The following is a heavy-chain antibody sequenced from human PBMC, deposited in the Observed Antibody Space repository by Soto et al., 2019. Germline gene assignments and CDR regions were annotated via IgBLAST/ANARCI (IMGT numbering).Heavy chain of an antibody. V-gene: IGHV1-2*04. CDR1: GYTFTGYY. Sequence: QVQLVQSGAEVKKHGASVKVSCKASGYTFTGYYMHWVRQAPGQWLEWMGWINPNSGGTNYAQTVQGWVTMTRDTSISTAYMELSRLRSDDTAVYYCARKYYGSGSYTDGMDVWGQGTTVTVSS. D-gene: IGHD3-10*01. CDR2: INPNSGGT. J-gene: IGHJ6*02. CDR3: ARKYYGSGSYTDGMDV.